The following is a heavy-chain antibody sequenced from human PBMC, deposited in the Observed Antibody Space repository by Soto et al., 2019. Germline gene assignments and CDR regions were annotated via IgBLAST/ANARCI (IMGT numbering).Heavy chain of an antibody. Sequence: QVQLVQSGAEVKNTGASVKVSCRAGGYSFTTYGINWVRQAPGEGLEWMGWISADSVNTKSAQKFQDRLTMTTDTSTSTAYMELGSLRSDDTAIYYCAREYCTSESCYGSDYWGQGTLVTVSS. CDR1: GYSFTTYG. D-gene: IGHD2-8*01. CDR2: ISADSVNT. CDR3: AREYCTSESCYGSDY. V-gene: IGHV1-18*01. J-gene: IGHJ4*02.